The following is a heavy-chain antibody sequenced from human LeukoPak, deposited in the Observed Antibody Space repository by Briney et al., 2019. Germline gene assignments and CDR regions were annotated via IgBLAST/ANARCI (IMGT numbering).Heavy chain of an antibody. D-gene: IGHD2-21*02. J-gene: IGHJ5*02. CDR3: ARDGGDSGFDP. CDR1: GFTFSSYS. V-gene: IGHV3-21*01. Sequence: GGSLRLSCAASGFTFSSYSMNWVRQAPGKGLEWVSSITTSSSYIYYADSVKGRFTISRDNAKNSLYLQMNSLRAEDTAVYYCARDGGDSGFDPWGQGTLVTVS. CDR2: ITTSSSYI.